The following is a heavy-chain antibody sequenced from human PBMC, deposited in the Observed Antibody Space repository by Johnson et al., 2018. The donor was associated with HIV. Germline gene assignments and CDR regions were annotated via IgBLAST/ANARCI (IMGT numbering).Heavy chain of an antibody. D-gene: IGHD3-16*01. CDR1: GFTFSHAW. Sequence: VQLVESGGALVKPGGSLRLSCVTSGFTFSHAWMSWVRQAPGKGLEWVGRIKRETDGGTRDYAAPVKGRFTISRDDSKNTLFLQMNSLKTDDTAIYYCTRGVNSEGGSIWGQGTMVTVSS. J-gene: IGHJ3*02. CDR2: IKRETDGGTR. V-gene: IGHV3-15*02. CDR3: TRGVNSEGGSI.